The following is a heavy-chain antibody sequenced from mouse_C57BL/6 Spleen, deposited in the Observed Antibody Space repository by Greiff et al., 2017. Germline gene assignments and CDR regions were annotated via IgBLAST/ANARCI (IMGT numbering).Heavy chain of an antibody. CDR2: IDPSDSYT. CDR1: GYTFTSYW. D-gene: IGHD3-3*01. CDR3: ARSAGTGYYFDY. J-gene: IGHJ2*01. V-gene: IGHV1-59*01. Sequence: QVQLQQPGAELVRPGTSVKLSCKASGYTFTSYWMHWVKQRPGQGLEWIGGIDPSDSYTNYNQKFKGKATLTVDTSSSTAYMQLSSLTSEDSAVYYCARSAGTGYYFDYWGQGTTLTVSS.